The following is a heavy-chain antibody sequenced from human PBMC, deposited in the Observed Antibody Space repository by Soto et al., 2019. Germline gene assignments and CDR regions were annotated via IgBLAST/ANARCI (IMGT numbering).Heavy chain of an antibody. D-gene: IGHD1-26*01. CDR2: IWYDGSNK. CDR1: GFSFSSYG. Sequence: PGGSLRLSCAASGFSFSSYGMHWVRQAPGKGLDWVAVIWYDGSNKYYAESVKSRFTISRDNSKNTLYVQMNSLTVEDTAVYYCARAQYTGSYFDACDVWAKGQWSPSPQ. J-gene: IGHJ3*01. V-gene: IGHV3-33*03. CDR3: ARAQYTGSYFDACDV.